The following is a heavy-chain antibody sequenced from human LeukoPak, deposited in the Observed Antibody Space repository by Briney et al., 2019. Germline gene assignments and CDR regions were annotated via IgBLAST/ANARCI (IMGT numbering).Heavy chain of an antibody. CDR2: IIPIFGIA. CDR1: GGTFSSYA. D-gene: IGHD5-18*01. J-gene: IGHJ4*02. V-gene: IGHV1-69*04. Sequence: SVKVSCKASGGTFSSYAISWVRQAPGQGLEWMGRIIPIFGIANYAQKFQGRVTMAEDTSTDTAYMELSSLRSEDTAVYYCATALGYSYGFDYWGQGTLVTVSS. CDR3: ATALGYSYGFDY.